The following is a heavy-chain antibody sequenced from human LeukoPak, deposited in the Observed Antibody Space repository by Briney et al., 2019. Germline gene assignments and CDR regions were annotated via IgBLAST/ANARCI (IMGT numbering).Heavy chain of an antibody. Sequence: GGSLRLSCAASGFTFSSYGMHWVRQAPGKGLEWVAFIRYDGSNKYYADSVKGRFTISRDNSKNTLYLQMNSLRAEDTAVYYCANDQHQHIVVVIASDYFDYWGQGTLVTVSS. CDR3: ANDQHQHIVVVIASDYFDY. CDR2: IRYDGSNK. V-gene: IGHV3-30*02. CDR1: GFTFSSYG. J-gene: IGHJ4*02. D-gene: IGHD2-21*01.